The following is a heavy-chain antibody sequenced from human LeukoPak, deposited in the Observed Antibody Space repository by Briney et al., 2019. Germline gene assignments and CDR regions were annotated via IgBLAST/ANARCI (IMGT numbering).Heavy chain of an antibody. CDR2: IYYTDT. V-gene: IGHV4-59*12. CDR3: ASHSGGYAY. D-gene: IGHD5-12*01. Sequence: SETLSLTCAVYGGSLSGYYWSWIRQPPGKGLEWIGYIYYTDTYYNPSLKSRVTISLDTSKNQLSLKLSSVTAADTAVYYCASHSGGYAYWGQGTLVTVSS. J-gene: IGHJ4*02. CDR1: GGSLSGYY.